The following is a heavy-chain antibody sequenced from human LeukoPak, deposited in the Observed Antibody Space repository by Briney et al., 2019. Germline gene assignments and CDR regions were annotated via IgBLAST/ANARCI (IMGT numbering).Heavy chain of an antibody. J-gene: IGHJ4*02. CDR3: ARGRIAAAGIFY. CDR2: MNPNSGNT. D-gene: IGHD6-13*01. V-gene: IGHV1-8*03. CDR1: GYTFTSYD. Sequence: ASVKVSCKASGYTFTSYDINWVRQATGQGLEWMGWMNPNSGNTGYAQKFQGRVTITRNTSISTAYMELSSLRSEDTAVYYRARGRIAAAGIFYWGQGTLVTVSS.